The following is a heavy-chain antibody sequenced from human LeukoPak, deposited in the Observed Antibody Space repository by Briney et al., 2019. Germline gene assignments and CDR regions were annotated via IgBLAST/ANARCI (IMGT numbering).Heavy chain of an antibody. CDR2: ISGSIGST. CDR3: AKRYYYDSSGYYGDFFDY. Sequence: GGSLRLSCAASGFTFSNYAMNWVRQAPGKGLEWVSTISGSIGSTFYADSVKGRFTISRDNSKNTLYLQMNSLRAEDTAVYYCAKRYYYDSSGYYGDFFDYWGQGTLVTVSS. CDR1: GFTFSNYA. J-gene: IGHJ4*02. V-gene: IGHV3-23*01. D-gene: IGHD3-22*01.